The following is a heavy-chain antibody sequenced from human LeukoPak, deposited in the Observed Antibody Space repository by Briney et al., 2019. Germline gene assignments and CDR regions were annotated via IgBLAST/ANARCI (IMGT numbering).Heavy chain of an antibody. J-gene: IGHJ6*02. D-gene: IGHD4-17*01. Sequence: GGSLRLSCAASGFTFSNAWMNWVRQAPGKGLEWVGRIKSKTDGGTTDYAAPVKGRFTISRDDSKNTLYLQMNSLKTEDTAVYYCARDPVTVTNYYGMDVWGQGTTVTVPS. CDR2: IKSKTDGGTT. V-gene: IGHV3-15*07. CDR1: GFTFSNAW. CDR3: ARDPVTVTNYYGMDV.